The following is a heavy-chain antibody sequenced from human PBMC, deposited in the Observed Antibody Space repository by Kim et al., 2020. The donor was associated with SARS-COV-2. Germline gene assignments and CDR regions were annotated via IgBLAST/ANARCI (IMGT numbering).Heavy chain of an antibody. D-gene: IGHD3-10*01. J-gene: IGHJ6*02. CDR1: GFTFSSYS. CDR3: ARDLHRGAYYYYYGMDV. CDR2: ISSSSSYI. V-gene: IGHV3-21*01. Sequence: GGSLRLSCAASGFTFSSYSMNWVRQAPGKGLEWVSSISSSSSYIYYADSVKGRFTISRDNAKNSLYLQMNSLRAEDTAVYYCARDLHRGAYYYYYGMDVWGQGTTVTVSS.